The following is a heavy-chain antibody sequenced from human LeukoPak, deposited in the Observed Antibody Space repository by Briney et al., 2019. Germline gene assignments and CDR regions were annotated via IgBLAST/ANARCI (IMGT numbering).Heavy chain of an antibody. Sequence: GGSLRLSCVAYGFSLGDFNMIWVRQPPGKGLEWFSAISGSDGSTYYADSVKGRFTISRDNSKNTLYLQMNSLRAEDTAVYYCVKYGADVWGQGTTVTVSS. V-gene: IGHV3-23*01. CDR1: GFSLGDFN. CDR2: ISGSDGST. CDR3: VKYGADV. J-gene: IGHJ6*02. D-gene: IGHD3-10*01.